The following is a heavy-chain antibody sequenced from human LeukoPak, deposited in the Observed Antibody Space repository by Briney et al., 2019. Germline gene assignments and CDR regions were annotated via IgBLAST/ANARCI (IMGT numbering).Heavy chain of an antibody. CDR2: INWDGGST. CDR3: AREKRWELRRCWFEH. CDR1: GFTFDDYG. D-gene: IGHD1-26*01. J-gene: IGHJ5*02. V-gene: IGHV3-20*04. Sequence: GGSLRLSCAASGFTFDDYGMSWVRQAPGKGLEWVSGINWDGGSTVYADSVKGRFTISRDNAKNSLYLQMNSLRAEDTALYYCAREKRWELRRCWFEHWGQGTLVTVSS.